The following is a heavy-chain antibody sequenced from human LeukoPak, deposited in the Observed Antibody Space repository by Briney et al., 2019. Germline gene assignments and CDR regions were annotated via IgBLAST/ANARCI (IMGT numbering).Heavy chain of an antibody. J-gene: IGHJ4*02. CDR3: ARGLFEVGATLVEFDY. V-gene: IGHV3-20*04. Sequence: GGSLRLSCAASGFTFDDYGMSWVRQAPGKGLEWVSGINWNGGSTGYADSVKGRFTISRDNAKNSLYLQMNSLRAEDTALYYCARGLFEVGATLVEFDYWGQGTLVTVSS. CDR2: INWNGGST. D-gene: IGHD1-26*01. CDR1: GFTFDDYG.